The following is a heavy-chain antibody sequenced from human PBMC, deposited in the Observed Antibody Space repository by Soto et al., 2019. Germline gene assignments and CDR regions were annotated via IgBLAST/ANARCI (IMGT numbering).Heavy chain of an antibody. CDR2: IIPIFGTA. J-gene: IGHJ6*02. CDR1: GGTFSSYA. D-gene: IGHD3-22*01. V-gene: IGHV1-69*13. CDR3: ARARVEWLSLLLPMDV. Sequence: GASVKVSCKASGGTFSSYAISWVRQAPGQGLEWMGGIIPIFGTANYAQKFQGRVTITADESTSTAYMELSSLRSEDTAVYYCARARVEWLSLLLPMDVWGQGTTVTVSS.